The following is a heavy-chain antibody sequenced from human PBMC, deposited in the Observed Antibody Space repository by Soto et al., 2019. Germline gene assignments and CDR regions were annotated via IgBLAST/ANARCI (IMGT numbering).Heavy chain of an antibody. Sequence: SETLSLTCTVSGGSISSSSYYWGWIRQPPGKGLEWIGSIYYSGSTYYNPSLKSRVTISVDTSKNQFSLKLSSVTAADTAVYYCARQIVVVITTNFDYWGQGTLVTVSS. V-gene: IGHV4-39*01. CDR2: IYYSGST. J-gene: IGHJ4*02. CDR3: ARQIVVVITTNFDY. D-gene: IGHD3-22*01. CDR1: GGSISSSSYY.